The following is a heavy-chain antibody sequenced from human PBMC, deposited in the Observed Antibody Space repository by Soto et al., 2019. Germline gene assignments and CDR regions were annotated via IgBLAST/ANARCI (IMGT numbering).Heavy chain of an antibody. Sequence: TGTLYLTCAVSGGSISSSNWWSLVRQPPGKGLEWIGEIDHSGSTNYNPSLKSRVTISVDNSKNQFYLQLSSLTAADTAVYYWVRPRITSAVYCCQGPLVSVS. D-gene: IGHD6-13*01. J-gene: IGHJ4*02. CDR2: IDHSGST. CDR3: VRPRITSAVY. CDR1: GGSISSSNW. V-gene: IGHV4-4*02.